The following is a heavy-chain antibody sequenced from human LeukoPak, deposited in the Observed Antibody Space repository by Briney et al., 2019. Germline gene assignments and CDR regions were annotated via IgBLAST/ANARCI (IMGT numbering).Heavy chain of an antibody. CDR2: INPSGGST. Sequence: ASVKVSCKASGYTFTSYYMHWVRQAPGQGLEWMGIINPSGGSTSYAQKFQGRVTMTRDTSTSTVYMELSSLRSEDTAVYYCARGYCSETTCYKEMATILPDYWGRGTLVTVSS. CDR3: ARGYCSETTCYKEMATILPDY. V-gene: IGHV1-46*01. CDR1: GYTFTSYY. D-gene: IGHD2-2*02. J-gene: IGHJ4*02.